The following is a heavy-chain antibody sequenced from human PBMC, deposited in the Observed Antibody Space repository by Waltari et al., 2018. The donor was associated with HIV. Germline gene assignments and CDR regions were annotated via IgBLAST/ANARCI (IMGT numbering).Heavy chain of an antibody. CDR1: GYTFTSYG. J-gene: IGHJ6*02. CDR2: ISAYNGNT. D-gene: IGHD4-4*01. CDR3: ARDPWRSYSNPRGSYYYYGMDV. V-gene: IGHV1-18*01. Sequence: QVQLVQSGAEVKKPGASVKVSCKASGYTFTSYGISWVRQAPGQGLEWMGWISAYNGNTNYAQKLQGRVTMTTDTSTSTAYMELRSLRSDDTAVYYCARDPWRSYSNPRGSYYYYGMDVWGQGTTVTVSS.